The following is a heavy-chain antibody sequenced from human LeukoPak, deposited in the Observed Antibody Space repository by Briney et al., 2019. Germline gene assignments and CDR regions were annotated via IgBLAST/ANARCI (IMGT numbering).Heavy chain of an antibody. CDR3: ARGVDFDWLLVDY. Sequence: ASVKVSCKASGGTFSSYAISWVRQAPGQGLEWMGWINPNSGGTNYAQKFQGRVTMTRDTSISTAYMELSRLRSDDTAVYYCARGVDFDWLLVDYWGQGTLVTVSS. J-gene: IGHJ4*02. D-gene: IGHD3-9*01. CDR1: GGTFSSYA. CDR2: INPNSGGT. V-gene: IGHV1-2*02.